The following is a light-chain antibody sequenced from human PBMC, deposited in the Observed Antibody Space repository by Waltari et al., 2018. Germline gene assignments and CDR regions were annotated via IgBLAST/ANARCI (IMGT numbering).Light chain of an antibody. J-gene: IGLJ2*01. V-gene: IGLV3-25*03. Sequence: SYELTQSPSLSVSPGQTARLTCSGDALPNQYAYWYQQKPGQAPVLVMYKDSERPSRIPERFSGSSSGTTVTLTITAVQAEDEADYYCHSADNSNSYQVFGGGTKLTVL. CDR2: KDS. CDR3: HSADNSNSYQV. CDR1: ALPNQY.